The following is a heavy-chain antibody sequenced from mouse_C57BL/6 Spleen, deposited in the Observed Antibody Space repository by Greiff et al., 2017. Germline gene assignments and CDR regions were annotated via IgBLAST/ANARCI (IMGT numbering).Heavy chain of an antibody. CDR1: GFTFSSYA. V-gene: IGHV5-4*03. CDR3: ARGGAIADY. CDR2: ISDGGSYT. J-gene: IGHJ2*01. D-gene: IGHD2-12*01. Sequence: EVKLMESGGGLVKPGGSLKLSCAASGFTFSSYAMSWVRQTPEKRLEWVATISDGGSYTYYPDNVKGRFTISRDNAKNNLYLQMSHLKSEDTAMYYCARGGAIADYWGQGTTLTVSS.